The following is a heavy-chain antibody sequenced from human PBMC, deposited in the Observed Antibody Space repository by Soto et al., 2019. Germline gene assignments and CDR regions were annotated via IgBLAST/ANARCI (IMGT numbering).Heavy chain of an antibody. J-gene: IGHJ6*02. CDR3: ARSRMRSVRREPQNYYYYGMDV. CDR2: TYYRSKWYN. CDR1: GDSVSSNSAA. Sequence: SQTLSLTCAISGDSVSSNSAAWNWIRQSPSRGLEWLGRTYYRSKWYNDYAVSVKSRITINPDTSKNQFSLQLNSVTPEDTAVYYCARSRMRSVRREPQNYYYYGMDVWGQGTTVTVSS. D-gene: IGHD6-19*01. V-gene: IGHV6-1*01.